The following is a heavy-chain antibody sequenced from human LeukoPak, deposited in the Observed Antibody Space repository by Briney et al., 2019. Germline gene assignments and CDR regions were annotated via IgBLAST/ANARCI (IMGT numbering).Heavy chain of an antibody. CDR3: ARSTVTTYLDYFGY. CDR2: IYYSGST. V-gene: IGHV4-39*07. Sequence: PSETLSLTCTVSGGSISSSSYYWGWIRQPPGKGLEWIGSIYYSGSTFYNPSLKSRVTISVDTSKNQFSLKLSSVTAADTAVYYCARSTVTTYLDYFGYWGQGTLVTVSS. CDR1: GGSISSSSYY. J-gene: IGHJ4*02. D-gene: IGHD4-17*01.